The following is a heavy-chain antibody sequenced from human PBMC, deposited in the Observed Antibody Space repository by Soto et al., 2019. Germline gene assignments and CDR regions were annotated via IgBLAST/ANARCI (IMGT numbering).Heavy chain of an antibody. V-gene: IGHV4-34*01. CDR2: IQDSGRA. Sequence: QVQLQQWGAGLLKPSETLSLTCSVSGGSLSGFYWSWIRQPPGKGLEWIGEIQDSGRAKYSPTLRSRAVISLDTAETQFSLKLTSVTAADTAVYYCASGRNWGQGILVTVSS. CDR1: GGSLSGFY. J-gene: IGHJ4*02. CDR3: ASGRN.